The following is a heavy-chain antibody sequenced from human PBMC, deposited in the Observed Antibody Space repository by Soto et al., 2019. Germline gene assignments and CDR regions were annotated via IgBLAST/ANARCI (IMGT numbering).Heavy chain of an antibody. V-gene: IGHV3-48*01. CDR2: ISTSSRTI. CDR1: GFTLSSYT. J-gene: IGHJ4*02. D-gene: IGHD4-17*01. CDR3: VKDRSVTVRTFDY. Sequence: PGGSLRLSCAASGFTLSSYTMNWVRQTPGKGLEWVAYISTSSRTIYYADSVKGRFTISRDNAKNSLYLQMNSLRAEDTAVYYCVKDRSVTVRTFDYWGQGTLVTVSS.